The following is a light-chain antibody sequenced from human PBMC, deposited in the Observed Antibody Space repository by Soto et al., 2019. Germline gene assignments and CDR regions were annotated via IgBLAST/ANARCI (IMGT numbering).Light chain of an antibody. V-gene: IGKV3-11*01. CDR2: DAS. CDR3: HQSSNWPPWT. J-gene: IGKJ1*01. CDR1: QSVSSY. Sequence: EIVLTQSPATLALSPGERATLSCRASQSVSSYLVWYEQKPGQAPRLLIYDASNRATCIPARFNGSGSGKDLTLTISSQEPEEFSVDYGHQSSNWPPWTCGRGTKVEIK.